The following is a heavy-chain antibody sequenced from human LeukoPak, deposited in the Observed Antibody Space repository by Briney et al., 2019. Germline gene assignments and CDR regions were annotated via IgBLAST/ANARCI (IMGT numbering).Heavy chain of an antibody. CDR1: GGSFSGYY. CDR2: INHSGST. J-gene: IGHJ4*02. D-gene: IGHD2-21*02. V-gene: IGHV4-34*01. Sequence: KPSETLSLTCAVYGGSFSGYYWSWIRQPPGKGLEWIGEINHSGSTNYNPSLKSRVTISVDTSKNQFSLKLSSVTAADTAVYYCARDCGGDCYLGPFVYWGQGTLVTVSS. CDR3: ARDCGGDCYLGPFVY.